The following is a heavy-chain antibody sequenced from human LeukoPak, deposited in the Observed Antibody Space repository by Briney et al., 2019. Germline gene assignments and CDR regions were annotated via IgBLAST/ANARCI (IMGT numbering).Heavy chain of an antibody. CDR3: AIDPRGSYSRDYYYYMDV. J-gene: IGHJ6*03. D-gene: IGHD1-26*01. CDR1: GFTFSSYG. Sequence: GGSLRLSCAASGFTFSSYGMHWVRQAPGKGLEWVAVIWYDGSNKYYADSVKGRFTISRDNSKNTLYLQMNSLRAEDAAVYYCAIDPRGSYSRDYYYYMDVWGKGTTVTVSS. V-gene: IGHV3-33*01. CDR2: IWYDGSNK.